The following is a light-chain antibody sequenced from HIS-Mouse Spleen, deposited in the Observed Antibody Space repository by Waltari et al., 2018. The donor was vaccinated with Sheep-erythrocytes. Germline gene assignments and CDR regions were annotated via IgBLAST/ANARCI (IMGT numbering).Light chain of an antibody. CDR1: SSDGGGYNY. CDR2: DVS. J-gene: IGLJ1*01. Sequence: QSALTQPASVSGSPGQSITISCTGTSSDGGGYNYVSWYQQHPGKAPKLMIYDVSNRTAGVYTRFSGSKSGNTASLTIVGLQAEDEADYYCSSYTSSSSYVFGTGTKVTVL. CDR3: SSYTSSSSYV. V-gene: IGLV2-14*03.